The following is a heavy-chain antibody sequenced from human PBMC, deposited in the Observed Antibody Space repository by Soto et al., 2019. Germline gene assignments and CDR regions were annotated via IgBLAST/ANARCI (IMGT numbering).Heavy chain of an antibody. Sequence: SVKVSCKASGGTFSSYAISWVRQAPGQGLEWMGGIIPILGTANYAQKFQGRVTITADESTSTAYMELSSLRSEDTAVYYRARVSGGYYYDSSGYYYFDYWGQGTLVTVSS. J-gene: IGHJ4*02. CDR1: GGTFSSYA. CDR3: ARVSGGYYYDSSGYYYFDY. CDR2: IIPILGTA. V-gene: IGHV1-69*13. D-gene: IGHD3-22*01.